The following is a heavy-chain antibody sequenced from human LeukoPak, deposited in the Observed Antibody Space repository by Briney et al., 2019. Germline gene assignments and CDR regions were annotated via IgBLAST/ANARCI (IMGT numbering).Heavy chain of an antibody. CDR2: IYSSGST. J-gene: IGHJ4*02. CDR1: GGSISSYY. D-gene: IGHD4-17*01. Sequence: SETLSLTCTVSGGSISSYYWTWLRQPPGKGLEWIGHIYSSGSTNYNPSLKSRVTISVDTSKNQFSLKLNSVTAADTAVYYCARATTVTTFIDYWGQGTLVTVSS. CDR3: ARATTVTTFIDY. V-gene: IGHV4-59*01.